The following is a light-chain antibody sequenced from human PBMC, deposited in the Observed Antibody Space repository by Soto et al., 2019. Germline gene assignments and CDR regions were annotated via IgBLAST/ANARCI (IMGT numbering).Light chain of an antibody. Sequence: QSALAQPASVSGSPEQSVTISCTVTSSDVGTYNLVSWYQQHPGKAPKLIIYEVAERPSGVSNRFSGSKFGNTASLTISGLLPEDEADYYCCSYGGSSALPYVFGTGTKVTVL. J-gene: IGLJ1*01. V-gene: IGLV2-23*02. CDR2: EVA. CDR3: CSYGGSSALPYV. CDR1: SSDVGTYNL.